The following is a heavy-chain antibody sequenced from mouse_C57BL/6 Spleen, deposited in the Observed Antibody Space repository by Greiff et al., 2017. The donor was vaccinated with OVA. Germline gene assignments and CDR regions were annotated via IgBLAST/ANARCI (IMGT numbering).Heavy chain of an antibody. CDR3: AYDRGFAY. CDR2: ISDGGSYT. CDR1: GFTFSSYA. J-gene: IGHJ3*01. Sequence: EVQLQESGGGLVKPGGSLKLSCAASGFTFSSYAMSWVRQTPEKRLEWVATISDGGSYTYYPDNVKGRFTISRDNAKNNLYLQMSHLKSEDTAMYYCAYDRGFAYWGQGTLVTVSA. D-gene: IGHD2-12*01. V-gene: IGHV5-4*01.